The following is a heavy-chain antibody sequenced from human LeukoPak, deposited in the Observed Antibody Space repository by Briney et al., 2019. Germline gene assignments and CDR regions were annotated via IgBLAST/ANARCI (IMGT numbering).Heavy chain of an antibody. CDR1: GGSISSYY. CDR2: IYYSGST. J-gene: IGHJ4*02. D-gene: IGHD6-19*01. V-gene: IGHV4-59*01. Sequence: SETLSLTCTVSGGSISSYYWSWIRQPPGKGLEWIGYIYYSGSTNYNPSLKSRVTIPVDTSKNQFSLKLSSVTAADTAVYYCARDSSPYSSGWETGFDYWGQGTLVTVSS. CDR3: ARDSSPYSSGWETGFDY.